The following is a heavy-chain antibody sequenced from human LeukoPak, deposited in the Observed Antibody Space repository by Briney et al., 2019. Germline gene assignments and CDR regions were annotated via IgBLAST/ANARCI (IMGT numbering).Heavy chain of an antibody. CDR2: INPSGGST. V-gene: IGHV1-46*01. CDR1: GYTFTSYY. D-gene: IGHD3-3*01. Sequence: ASVKVSCKASGYTFTSYYMHWVRQAPGQGLEWMGIINPSGGSTSYAQKFQGRVTITADESTSTAYMELSSLRSEDTAVYYCARDGPSYYDFWSGPTGMGYWGQGTLVTVSS. J-gene: IGHJ4*02. CDR3: ARDGPSYYDFWSGPTGMGY.